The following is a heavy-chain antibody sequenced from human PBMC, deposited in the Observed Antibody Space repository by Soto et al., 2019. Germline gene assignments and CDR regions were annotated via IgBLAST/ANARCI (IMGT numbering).Heavy chain of an antibody. Sequence: PGGSLRLSCAASGFTFSNSGMRWVRQAPGQGLEWVSSIGPSGNTYYSDAVKGRFTISRDISKNTLFLQMDSLGAEDTATYYCAKLLHNSYYNVMDVWGQGTTVTGSS. CDR3: AKLLHNSYYNVMDV. CDR2: IGPSGNT. CDR1: GFTFSNSG. V-gene: IGHV3-23*01. D-gene: IGHD4-4*01. J-gene: IGHJ6*02.